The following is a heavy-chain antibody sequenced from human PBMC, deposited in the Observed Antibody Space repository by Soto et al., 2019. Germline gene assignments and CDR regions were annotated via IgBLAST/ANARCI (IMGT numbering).Heavy chain of an antibody. CDR2: ISYDGSNK. J-gene: IGHJ4*02. Sequence: GGSLRLSCAASGFTFSSYAMHWVRQAPGKGLEWVAVISYDGSNKYYADSVKGRFTISRDNSKNTLYLQMNSLRAEDTAVYYCARDMDAYSSGWYVDYWGQGTPVTV. D-gene: IGHD6-19*01. V-gene: IGHV3-30-3*01. CDR3: ARDMDAYSSGWYVDY. CDR1: GFTFSSYA.